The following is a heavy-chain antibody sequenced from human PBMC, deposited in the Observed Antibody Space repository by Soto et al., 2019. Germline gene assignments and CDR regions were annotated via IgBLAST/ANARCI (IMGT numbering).Heavy chain of an antibody. J-gene: IGHJ3*02. Sequence: SETLSLTCAVSGDSINNYSWSWIRQPAGKGLEWIGRIYTSGTTNYNPSLKSRITMSVDTSKNQFSLKLSSVTAADTAVYYCAGYNYGSYAFDIWGQGTMVTVSS. CDR2: IYTSGTT. CDR1: GDSINNYS. CDR3: AGYNYGSYAFDI. V-gene: IGHV4-4*07. D-gene: IGHD3-10*01.